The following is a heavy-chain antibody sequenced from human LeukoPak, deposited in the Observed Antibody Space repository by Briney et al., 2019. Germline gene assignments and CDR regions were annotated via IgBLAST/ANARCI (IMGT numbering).Heavy chain of an antibody. CDR3: ASNLLNYYDRQGPPDY. Sequence: ASVKVSCKASGYTFTTYAMNWVRQAPGQGLEWMGIINPSGGSTSYAQKFQGRVTMTRDMSTSTVYMELSSLRSEDTAVYYCASNLLNYYDRQGPPDYWGQGTLVTVSS. CDR2: INPSGGST. CDR1: GYTFTTYA. V-gene: IGHV1-46*01. J-gene: IGHJ4*02. D-gene: IGHD3-22*01.